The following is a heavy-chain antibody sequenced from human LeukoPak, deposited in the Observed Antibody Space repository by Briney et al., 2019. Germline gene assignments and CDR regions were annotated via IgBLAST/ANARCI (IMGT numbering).Heavy chain of an antibody. D-gene: IGHD4-17*01. CDR1: GYTFSDHY. CDR3: ARGALDPETVTNYFDY. V-gene: IGHV1-2*02. CDR2: INPNSGGT. Sequence: ASVKVSRKASGYTFSDHYMQWVRQAPGQGFEWLGWINPNSGGTSYARKFRGRVTMTRDMSLSTAYMELSRLTYDDTAVYYCARGALDPETVTNYFDYWAQGTLVTVSS. J-gene: IGHJ4*02.